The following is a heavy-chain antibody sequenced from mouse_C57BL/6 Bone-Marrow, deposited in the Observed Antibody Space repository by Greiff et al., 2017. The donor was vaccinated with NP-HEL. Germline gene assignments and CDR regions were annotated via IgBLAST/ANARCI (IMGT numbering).Heavy chain of an antibody. CDR2: IYPGDGDT. CDR3: AIKTGTGYYYAMDY. Sequence: VQLQQSGPELVKPGASVKISCKASGYAFSSSWMNWVKQRPGKGLEWIGRIYPGDGDTNYNGKFKGKATLTADKSSSTAYMQLSSLTSEDSAVYFCAIKTGTGYYYAMDYWGQGTSVTVSS. D-gene: IGHD4-1*01. V-gene: IGHV1-82*01. CDR1: GYAFSSSW. J-gene: IGHJ4*01.